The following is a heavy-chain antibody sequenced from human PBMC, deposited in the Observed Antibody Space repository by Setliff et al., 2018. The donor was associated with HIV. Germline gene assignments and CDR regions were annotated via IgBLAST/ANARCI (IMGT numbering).Heavy chain of an antibody. J-gene: IGHJ5*02. Sequence: PSETLSLTCAVFGGSFTDIGGSFPDYYWIWIRQPPGKGLEWIGEINHSGSTHYNPSLKSRFTITVDTSKNQFSLKLSSVTAADTAVYYWAGSLVVVTAAPLTWGQGTLVTAPQ. CDR2: INHSGST. CDR3: AGSLVVVTAAPLT. CDR1: GGSFTDIGGSFPDYY. V-gene: IGHV4-34*01. D-gene: IGHD2-21*02.